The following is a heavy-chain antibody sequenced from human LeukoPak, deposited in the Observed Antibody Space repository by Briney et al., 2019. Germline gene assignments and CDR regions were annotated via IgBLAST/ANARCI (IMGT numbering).Heavy chain of an antibody. CDR1: GGTFSSYA. V-gene: IGHV1-69*13. CDR3: ARGPTMIDYAFDF. J-gene: IGHJ3*01. Sequence: SVKVSCKASGGTFSSYAISWVRQAPGQGLEWMGGIIPIFGTANYAQKFQGRVTITADESTSTAYMELSSLRSEDTAVYYCARGPTMIDYAFDFWGQGTMVTVSS. D-gene: IGHD3-22*01. CDR2: IIPIFGTA.